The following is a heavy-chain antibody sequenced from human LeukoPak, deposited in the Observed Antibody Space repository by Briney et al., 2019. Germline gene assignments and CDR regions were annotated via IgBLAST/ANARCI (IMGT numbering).Heavy chain of an antibody. CDR3: ARATVVRGVTYYYGMDV. CDR2: IYSGGDT. Sequence: GGSLRLSCAAPGFTVSSSYMSWVRQAPRKGLEWVSVIYSGGDTYYADSVKGRFSISRDNSKNTLYLQMNSLRADDTAVYYCARATVVRGVTYYYGMDVWGQGTTVTVSS. J-gene: IGHJ6*02. V-gene: IGHV3-53*01. CDR1: GFTVSSSY. D-gene: IGHD3-10*01.